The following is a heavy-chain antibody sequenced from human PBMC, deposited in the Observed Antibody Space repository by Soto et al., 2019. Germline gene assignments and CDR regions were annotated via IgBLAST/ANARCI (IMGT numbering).Heavy chain of an antibody. Sequence: EEHLGESGGGLVQPGGSLRLSCATSGFTFSHCWMSWVRQAPGKGLEWVANINQDGSEQYYVDSVKGRFTVSRDNAKNSLYLKMNNLRADDTAMYYCTQAETGGYSCSGNSYGRDYWGQGTLVTVSS. CDR2: INQDGSEQ. J-gene: IGHJ4*02. CDR1: GFTFSHCW. D-gene: IGHD6-19*01. V-gene: IGHV3-7*01. CDR3: TQAETGGYSCSGNSYGRDY.